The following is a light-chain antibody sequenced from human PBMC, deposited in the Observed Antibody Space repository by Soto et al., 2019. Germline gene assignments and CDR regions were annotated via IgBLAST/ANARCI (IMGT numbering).Light chain of an antibody. CDR3: LQHNTYPYS. Sequence: DIQMTQSPSSLPASVGDRVTIICRASQGIRSDLGWYQQKPGKAPKRLIYAASSLDGGVPSRFSGSGSGTEFTLTLSSLQPEDFATYYCLQHNTYPYSFGQGTKLEIK. V-gene: IGKV1-17*01. J-gene: IGKJ2*01. CDR2: AAS. CDR1: QGIRSD.